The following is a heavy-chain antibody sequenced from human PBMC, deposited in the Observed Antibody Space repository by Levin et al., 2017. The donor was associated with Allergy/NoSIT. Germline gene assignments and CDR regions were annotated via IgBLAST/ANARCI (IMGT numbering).Heavy chain of an antibody. V-gene: IGHV4-39*01. CDR3: ARQGEGDVWAQCDYFDY. CDR2: IYYSGST. CDR1: GGSISSSSYY. J-gene: IGHJ4*02. D-gene: IGHD3-16*01. Sequence: SETLSLTCTVSGGSISSSSYYWGWIRQPPGTGLEWIGSIYYSGSTYYNPSLKSRVTISVDTSKNQFSLKLSSVTAADTAVYYCARQGEGDVWAQCDYFDYWGQGTLVTVSS.